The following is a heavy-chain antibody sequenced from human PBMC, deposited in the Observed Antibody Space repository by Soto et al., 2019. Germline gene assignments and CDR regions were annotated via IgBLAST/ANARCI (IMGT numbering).Heavy chain of an antibody. V-gene: IGHV3-30*18. CDR2: VSHDGRNT. CDR1: GFTFSDYA. D-gene: IGHD6-19*01. J-gene: IGHJ4*02. CDR3: AKGGRQWLVTSDSTY. Sequence: VQLVESGGGVVQPGRSLRLSCAASGFTFSDYAMHWVRQAPGKGLEWVAVVSHDGRNTHYADSVKGRFTISRDSSKNTVSVAMTSLRAEDTAVYYCAKGGRQWLVTSDSTYWGQGALVTVSS.